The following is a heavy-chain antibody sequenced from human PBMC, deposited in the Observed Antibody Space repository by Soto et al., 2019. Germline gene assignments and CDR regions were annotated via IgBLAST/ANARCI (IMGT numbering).Heavy chain of an antibody. D-gene: IGHD6-19*01. Sequence: QVQLQESGPGLVKPSETLSLNCTVSGGPISSYYWSWILQSPGKGLEWIGYSYYSGSTNYNHSLKSRVTISVDTSKNQFSLELSSVTAADTAVYYCARGSSGWPPRFDYWGQGTLVTVSS. V-gene: IGHV4-59*01. CDR1: GGPISSYY. J-gene: IGHJ4*02. CDR3: ARGSSGWPPRFDY. CDR2: SYYSGST.